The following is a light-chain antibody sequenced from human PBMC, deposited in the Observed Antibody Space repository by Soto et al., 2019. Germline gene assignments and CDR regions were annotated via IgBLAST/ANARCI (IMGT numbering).Light chain of an antibody. CDR3: QQYNSYSPET. CDR2: KAS. J-gene: IGKJ2*01. V-gene: IGKV1-5*03. Sequence: DIQMTQSPSTLSASVGDRVTITCRASQSISSWLAWYQQKPGKAPKLLIYKASSLESGVPSRFSGSGSGTEFTLTFSSLQPDDFATYYCQQYNSYSPETFGQGTKLEIK. CDR1: QSISSW.